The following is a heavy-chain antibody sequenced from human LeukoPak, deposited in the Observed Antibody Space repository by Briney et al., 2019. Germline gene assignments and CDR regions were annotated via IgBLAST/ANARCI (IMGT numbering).Heavy chain of an antibody. D-gene: IGHD3-10*01. Sequence: SETLSPTCTVSGGSMNSYYWSWIRQPPGKGLEWIGYRYYDGNTYYNPSLKSRVTISADTSKNQFSLKLTSVTAADTAMYYCARGGGWFGELDYMDVWGKGTTVTISS. CDR1: GGSMNSYY. CDR2: RYYDGNT. J-gene: IGHJ6*03. V-gene: IGHV4-59*01. CDR3: ARGGGWFGELDYMDV.